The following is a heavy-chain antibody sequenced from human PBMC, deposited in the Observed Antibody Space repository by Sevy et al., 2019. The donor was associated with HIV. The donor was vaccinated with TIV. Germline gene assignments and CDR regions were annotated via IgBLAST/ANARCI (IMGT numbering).Heavy chain of an antibody. V-gene: IGHV4-59*01. Sequence: SETLSLTCTVSGGSISSFYRNWIRQSPGKGLEWIGYISYSGSTNYNPSLKSRVTISVDTSKNQFSLKLSSVTAADTAVYYCARGIFSYGYWREFDYWGQGNLVTVSS. CDR2: ISYSGST. J-gene: IGHJ4*02. CDR3: ARGIFSYGYWREFDY. CDR1: GGSISSFY. D-gene: IGHD5-18*01.